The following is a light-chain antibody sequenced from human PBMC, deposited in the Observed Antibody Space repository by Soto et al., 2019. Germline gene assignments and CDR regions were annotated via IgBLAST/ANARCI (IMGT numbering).Light chain of an antibody. V-gene: IGKV1-5*01. Sequence: IPVTHSPSTLSASVGDRVTIPCRVSQSISSWLAWYQQKPGKAPKLLIYAASTLQSGVPSRFSGTGSGTDFTLTISCLQSEDFATYYCQQYYSYPHTFGRGTKVDIK. J-gene: IGKJ4*01. CDR3: QQYYSYPHT. CDR1: QSISSW. CDR2: AAS.